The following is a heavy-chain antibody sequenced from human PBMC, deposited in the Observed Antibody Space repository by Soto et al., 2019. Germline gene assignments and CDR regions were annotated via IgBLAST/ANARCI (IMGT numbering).Heavy chain of an antibody. CDR2: IYYTGNT. Sequence: PSETLSLTCTVTGGSISTYYWSWIRQPPGKGLEWIGHIYYTGNTNYNPSLKGRVTISVDTSTNRFSLRLRSVSAADTAVYYCARDQSFEYQDRFAPWSRGTLVIVSS. D-gene: IGHD2-2*01. V-gene: IGHV4-59*13. CDR1: GGSISTYY. CDR3: ARDQSFEYQDRFAP. J-gene: IGHJ5*02.